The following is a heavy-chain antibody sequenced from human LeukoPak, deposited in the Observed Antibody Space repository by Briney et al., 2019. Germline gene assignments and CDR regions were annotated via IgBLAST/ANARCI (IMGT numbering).Heavy chain of an antibody. CDR3: ARGRVGQWLVDAFDI. Sequence: GGSLRLSCAASGFTFSTYTINWVRQAPGKGLGWVSSISTSSSYIYYADSVKGRYTISRNNAKNSLYLQMNSLRAEDTAVYYCARGRVGQWLVDAFDIWGQGTMVTVSS. CDR2: ISTSSSYI. CDR1: GFTFSTYT. J-gene: IGHJ3*02. D-gene: IGHD6-19*01. V-gene: IGHV3-21*01.